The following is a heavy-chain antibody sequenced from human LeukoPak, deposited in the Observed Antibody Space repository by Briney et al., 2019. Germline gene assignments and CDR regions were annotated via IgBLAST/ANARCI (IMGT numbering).Heavy chain of an antibody. Sequence: GGSLRLSCAASGFTFSSYAMHWVRQAPGKGLEWVAVISYDGSNKYYADSVKGRFTISRDNSKNTLYLQMNSLRAEDTAVYYCASGLGGYFDQCPKTAVFDYWGQGTLVTVSS. D-gene: IGHD3-9*01. CDR3: ASGLGGYFDQCPKTAVFDY. V-gene: IGHV3-30-3*01. CDR1: GFTFSSYA. J-gene: IGHJ4*02. CDR2: ISYDGSNK.